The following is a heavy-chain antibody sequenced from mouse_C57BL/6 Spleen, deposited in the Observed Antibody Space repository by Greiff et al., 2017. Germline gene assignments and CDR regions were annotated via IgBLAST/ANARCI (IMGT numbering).Heavy chain of an antibody. CDR3: TATVVATKDYAMDY. Sequence: EVKLMESGGGLVQPGGSMKLSCAASGFTFSDAWMDWVRQSPEKGLEWVAEIRNKANNHATYYAESVKGRFTISRDDSKSSVYLQMNSLRAEDTGIYYCTATVVATKDYAMDYWGQGTSVTVSS. CDR2: IRNKANNHAT. J-gene: IGHJ4*01. D-gene: IGHD1-1*01. V-gene: IGHV6-6*01. CDR1: GFTFSDAW.